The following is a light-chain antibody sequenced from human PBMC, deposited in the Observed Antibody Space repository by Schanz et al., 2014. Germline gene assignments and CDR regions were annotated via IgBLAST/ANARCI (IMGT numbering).Light chain of an antibody. CDR3: QSYDSSLSGV. Sequence: QSVLTQPPSVSGAPGQRVTISCTGSSSNIGAGYGVHWYQQFPGTAPKLLIYDNSRRPSGVPDRFSGSKSGTSGTLAITGLQAEDEADYYCQSYDSSLSGVFGGGTKSPS. CDR2: DNS. J-gene: IGLJ3*02. V-gene: IGLV1-40*01. CDR1: SSNIGAGYG.